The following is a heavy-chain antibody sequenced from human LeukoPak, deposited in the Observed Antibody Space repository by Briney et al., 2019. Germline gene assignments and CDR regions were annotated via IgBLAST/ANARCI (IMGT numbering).Heavy chain of an antibody. J-gene: IGHJ5*02. CDR2: MNPNSGNT. D-gene: IGHD1-14*01. CDR3: ARAPGTRRRIRNNWFAP. V-gene: IGHV1-8*01. CDR1: GYTFTSYD. Sequence: ASVKVSCKASGYTFTSYDINWVRQATGQGLEWMGWMNPNSGNTGYAQKFQGRVTMTRNTSISTAYMELSSLRSEDTAVYYCARAPGTRRRIRNNWFAPWGQGTRVTVSP.